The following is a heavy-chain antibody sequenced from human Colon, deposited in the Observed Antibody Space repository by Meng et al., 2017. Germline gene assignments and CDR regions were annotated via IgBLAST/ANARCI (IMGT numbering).Heavy chain of an antibody. CDR1: SGSISSSNW. D-gene: IGHD3-9*01. Sequence: VPLQGPGPGLVKPSGTLSLTCAVSSGSISSSNWWSWVRQPPGKGLEWIGEISQSGTTYYNPSLKSRVTITGDWSKNQFSLNLNSVTAADTALYYCVRQGMTSYSWGYWGQGTLVTVSS. V-gene: IGHV4-4*02. CDR2: ISQSGTT. CDR3: VRQGMTSYSWGY. J-gene: IGHJ4*02.